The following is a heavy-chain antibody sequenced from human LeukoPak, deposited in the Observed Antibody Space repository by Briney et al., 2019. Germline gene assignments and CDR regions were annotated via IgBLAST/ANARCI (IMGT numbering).Heavy chain of an antibody. J-gene: IGHJ4*02. Sequence: GESLKISCKGSGYSFINYWIGWVRQAPGKGLEWVALISYDGGNKLYADSVRGRFSISRDNSKNILYLQMNSLRAEDTAVYYCATPLDYYDSSGYHQGGDWGQGTLVTVSS. V-gene: IGHV3-30*12. CDR3: ATPLDYYDSSGYHQGGD. D-gene: IGHD3-22*01. CDR1: GYSFINYW. CDR2: ISYDGGNK.